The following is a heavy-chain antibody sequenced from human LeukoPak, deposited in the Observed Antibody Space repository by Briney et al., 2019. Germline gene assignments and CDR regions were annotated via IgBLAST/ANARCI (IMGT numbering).Heavy chain of an antibody. J-gene: IGHJ4*02. V-gene: IGHV1-46*01. CDR3: ARHKEVGDYYYFDY. D-gene: IGHD2/OR15-2a*01. CDR2: IDPSGGST. CDR1: GYTFTSYY. Sequence: ASVKVSCKASGYTFTSYYMHWVRQAPGQGLEWMGIIDPSGGSTSYTQKFQGRVTMTRDTSTTTVYMELSSLRSQDTAVYYCARHKEVGDYYYFDYWGQGTLVTVSS.